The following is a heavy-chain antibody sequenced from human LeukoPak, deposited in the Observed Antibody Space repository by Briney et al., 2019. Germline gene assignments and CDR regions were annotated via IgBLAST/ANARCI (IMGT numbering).Heavy chain of an antibody. CDR1: GGSISSGDYY. CDR3: ARGGALTTVTTLDY. Sequence: PSETLSLTCTVSGGSISSGDYYWSWIRQPPGKGLEWIGYIYYSGSTYYNPSLKSRVTISVDTSKNQFSLKLSSVTAADTAVYYCARGGALTTVTTLDYWGQGTLVTVSS. V-gene: IGHV4-61*08. D-gene: IGHD4-17*01. CDR2: IYYSGST. J-gene: IGHJ4*02.